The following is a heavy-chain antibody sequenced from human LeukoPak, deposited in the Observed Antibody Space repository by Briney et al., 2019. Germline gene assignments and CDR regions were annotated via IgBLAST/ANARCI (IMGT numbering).Heavy chain of an antibody. CDR3: MSPYGGLLDY. CDR1: GFTVSTYE. J-gene: IGHJ4*02. Sequence: PGGSLRLSCAASGFTVSTYEMNWVRQVPGKGLEWVSYISGSGTTIYYADSVKGRFAISRDNTKNSMYLQMNSLRAEDTAVYYCMSPYGGLLDYWGQGTLVTVSS. D-gene: IGHD3-16*01. CDR2: ISGSGTTI. V-gene: IGHV3-48*03.